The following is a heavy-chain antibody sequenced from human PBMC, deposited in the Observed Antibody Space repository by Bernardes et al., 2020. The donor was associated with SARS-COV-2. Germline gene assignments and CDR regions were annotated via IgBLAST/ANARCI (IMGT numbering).Heavy chain of an antibody. D-gene: IGHD3-10*01. CDR3: ARAIRITMVRGVLLGPAVDV. CDR1: GDSVSSNSAA. CDR2: TYYRSKWYN. V-gene: IGHV6-1*01. Sequence: SQTLSLTCAISGDSVSSNSAAWNWIRQSPSRGLEWLGRTYYRSKWYNDYAVSVKSRITINPDTSKNQFSLQLNSVTPEDTAVYYCARAIRITMVRGVLLGPAVDVWGQGTTVTVSS. J-gene: IGHJ6*02.